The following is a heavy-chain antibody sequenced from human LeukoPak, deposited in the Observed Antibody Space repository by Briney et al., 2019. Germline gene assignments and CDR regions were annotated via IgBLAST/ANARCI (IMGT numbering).Heavy chain of an antibody. D-gene: IGHD1-26*01. CDR1: GYTFTGYY. CDR3: ALYYNRDYRWFDP. CDR2: ISAYNGNT. V-gene: IGHV1-18*04. J-gene: IGHJ5*02. Sequence: ASVKVSCKASGYTFTGYYMHWVRQAPGQGLEWMGWISAYNGNTNYAQKLQGRVTMTTDTSTSTAYMELRSLRSDDTAVYYCALYYNRDYRWFDPWGQGTLVTVSS.